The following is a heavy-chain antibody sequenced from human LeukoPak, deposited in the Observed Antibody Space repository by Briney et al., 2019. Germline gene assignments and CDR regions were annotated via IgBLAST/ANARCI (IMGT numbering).Heavy chain of an antibody. V-gene: IGHV3-30*04. J-gene: IGHJ5*02. CDR3: ARVLDP. CDR2: ISFDGGNK. Sequence: SGGSLRLSCAASGFTLSSYAMHWVRQAPGKGLEWVAVISFDGGNKDYADSVKGRFTISRDNLKNTLDLQMSSLRAEDTAVYYCARVLDPWGQGTLVTVSS. CDR1: GFTLSSYA.